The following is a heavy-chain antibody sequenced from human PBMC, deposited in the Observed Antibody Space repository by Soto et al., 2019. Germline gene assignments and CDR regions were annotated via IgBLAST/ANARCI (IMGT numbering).Heavy chain of an antibody. V-gene: IGHV4-39*01. CDR1: GGSISSSSYY. Sequence: SETLSLTCTVSGGSISSSSYYWGWIRQPPGKGLEWIGSIYYSGSTYYNPSLKSRVTISVDTSKNQFSLKLSSVTAADTAVYYCAVVESSGWYYFDYWGQGTLVTVSS. CDR3: AVVESSGWYYFDY. D-gene: IGHD6-19*01. J-gene: IGHJ4*02. CDR2: IYYSGST.